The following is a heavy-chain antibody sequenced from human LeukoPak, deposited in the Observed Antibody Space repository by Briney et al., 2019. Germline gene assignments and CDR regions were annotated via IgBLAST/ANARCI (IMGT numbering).Heavy chain of an antibody. CDR2: INHSGST. J-gene: IGHJ3*02. D-gene: IGHD3-3*01. CDR3: ARDFGVVTGDAFDI. V-gene: IGHV4-34*01. CDR1: GGSFSGYY. Sequence: SETLSLTCAVYGGSFSGYYWRWIRQPPGKGLVWIGEINHSGSTNYNPSLKSRVTISVDTSKNQLSLKLSSVTAADTAVYYCARDFGVVTGDAFDIWGQGTMVTVSS.